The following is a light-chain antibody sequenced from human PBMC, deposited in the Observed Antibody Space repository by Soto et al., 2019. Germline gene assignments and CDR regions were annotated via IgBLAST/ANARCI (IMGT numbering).Light chain of an antibody. CDR2: GNS. CDR1: SSNIGAGYD. J-gene: IGLJ2*01. Sequence: QLVLTQPPSVSGAPGQRVTISCTGSSSNIGAGYDVHWYKQLPGTAPKLLIYGNSNRPSGVPDRFSGSKSGTSASLAITGVQAEDEADYYCQSYDSSLSVVFGGGTKVTVL. CDR3: QSYDSSLSVV. V-gene: IGLV1-40*01.